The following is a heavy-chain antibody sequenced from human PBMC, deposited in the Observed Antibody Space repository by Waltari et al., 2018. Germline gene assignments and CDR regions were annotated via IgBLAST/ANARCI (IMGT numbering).Heavy chain of an antibody. CDR2: INHSGST. Sequence: QVQLQQWGAGLLKPSETLSLTCAVYGGSFSGYYWTWIRQPPGKGLEWIGEINHSGSTNYNPSLKSRVTISVDTSKNQFSLKLSSVTAADTAVYYCARCVSSVYYYYGMDVWGQGTTVTVSS. CDR1: GGSFSGYY. V-gene: IGHV4-34*01. D-gene: IGHD6-6*01. J-gene: IGHJ6*02. CDR3: ARCVSSVYYYYGMDV.